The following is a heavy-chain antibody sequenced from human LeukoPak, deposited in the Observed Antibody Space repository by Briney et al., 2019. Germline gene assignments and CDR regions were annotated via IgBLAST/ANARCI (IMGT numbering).Heavy chain of an antibody. Sequence: SETLSLTCAVSGGSISSGGYSWSWIRQRPGKGLEWIGYIYHSGSTYYNPSLKSRVTISVDRSKNQFSLKLSSVTAADTAVYYCARAEYYYDSSGAFDIWGQGTMVTVSS. CDR3: ARAEYYYDSSGAFDI. D-gene: IGHD3-22*01. V-gene: IGHV4-30-2*01. CDR2: IYHSGST. J-gene: IGHJ3*02. CDR1: GGSISSGGYS.